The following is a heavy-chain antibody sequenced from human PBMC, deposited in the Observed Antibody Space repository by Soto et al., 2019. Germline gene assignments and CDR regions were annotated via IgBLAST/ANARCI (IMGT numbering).Heavy chain of an antibody. CDR1: GGSISSSNW. J-gene: IGHJ4*02. CDR2: IYHSGST. V-gene: IGHV4-4*02. Sequence: SETLSLTCAVSGGSISSSNWWSWVRQPPGKGLEWIGEIYHSGSTNYNPSPKSRVTISVDKSKNQFSLKLSSVTAADTAVYYCARGRGRVAARFDYWGQGTLVTVSS. D-gene: IGHD6-6*01. CDR3: ARGRGRVAARFDY.